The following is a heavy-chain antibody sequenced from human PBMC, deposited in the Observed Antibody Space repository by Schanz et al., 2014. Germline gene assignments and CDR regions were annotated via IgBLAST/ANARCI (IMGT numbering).Heavy chain of an antibody. CDR2: LSASGGHT. J-gene: IGHJ3*02. CDR1: GFTFTGYV. Sequence: EAQLLESGGGLVQPGGSLRLSCAASGFTFTGYVMTWVRQAPGKGLEWVSGLSASGGHTYYADSVKGRFTISRDNSKNTVYLEMNNVRVDDTAVYYCAKGVGGGLLLGSTFDNWGQGTMVTVTS. D-gene: IGHD3-16*01. CDR3: AKGVGGGLLLGSTFDN. V-gene: IGHV3-23*01.